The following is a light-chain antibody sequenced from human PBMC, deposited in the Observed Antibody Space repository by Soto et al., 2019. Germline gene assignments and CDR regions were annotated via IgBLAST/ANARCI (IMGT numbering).Light chain of an antibody. CDR3: CSCTLAITGV. CDR2: GVT. J-gene: IGLJ3*02. Sequence: QSALTQPASVSGSPGQSISISCTGSSSDVGVHNFVSWYQHHPGKAPKVLIYGVTNRPSGVSNRFSGSKSGNTASLTISGLQAEDEADYYCCSCTLAITGVFIGGTKVTVL. CDR1: SSDVGVHNF. V-gene: IGLV2-14*01.